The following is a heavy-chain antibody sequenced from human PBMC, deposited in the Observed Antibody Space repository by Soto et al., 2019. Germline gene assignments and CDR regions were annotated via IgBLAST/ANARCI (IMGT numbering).Heavy chain of an antibody. CDR1: GLTFSSYA. CDR3: AKDLGDIVVVVADPDAFDI. CDR2: ISGSGGST. V-gene: IGHV3-23*01. Sequence: PGGSLRLSCAASGLTFSSYAMSWVRQAPGKGLEWVSAISGSGGSTYYADSVKGRFTISRDNSKNTLYLQMNSLRAEDTAVYYCAKDLGDIVVVVADPDAFDIWGQGTMVTVSS. D-gene: IGHD2-15*01. J-gene: IGHJ3*02.